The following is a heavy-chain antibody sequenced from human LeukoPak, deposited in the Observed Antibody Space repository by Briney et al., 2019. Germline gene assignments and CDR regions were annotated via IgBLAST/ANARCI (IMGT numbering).Heavy chain of an antibody. CDR2: IYYSGST. J-gene: IGHJ6*02. CDR3: ARFGVDYDMDV. V-gene: IGHV4-39*07. Sequence: PSETLSLTCTVSGGSISSSNYYWGWIRQPPGKGLEWIGNIYYSGSTSYNPSLKSRVTMSVDTSKNQLSLKVTSVTGADTAVYYCARFGVDYDMDVWGQGTTVTVSS. CDR1: GGSISSSNYY. D-gene: IGHD3-16*01.